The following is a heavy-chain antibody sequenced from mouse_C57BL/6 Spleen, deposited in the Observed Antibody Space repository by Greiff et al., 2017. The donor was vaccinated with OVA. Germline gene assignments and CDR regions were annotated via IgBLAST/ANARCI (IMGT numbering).Heavy chain of an antibody. CDR2: IDPNGGGT. Sequence: VQLQQPGAELVKPGASLKLSCTASGYTFTSYWMHWVKQRPGRGLEWIGRIDPNGGGTKYTEKFKSRVTLTVDKASSKAYMQLSHLTSEDSAVYYCARGEYDYGSTWGAYWGQGTLVTVSA. J-gene: IGHJ3*01. D-gene: IGHD2-4*01. CDR3: ARGEYDYGSTWGAY. V-gene: IGHV1-72*01. CDR1: GYTFTSYW.